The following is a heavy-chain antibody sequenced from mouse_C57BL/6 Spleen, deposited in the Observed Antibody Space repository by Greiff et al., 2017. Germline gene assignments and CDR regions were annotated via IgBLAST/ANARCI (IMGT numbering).Heavy chain of an antibody. CDR1: GYTFTSYW. CDR2: IHPNSGST. CDR3: AREMGVYGNYYAMDY. D-gene: IGHD2-1*01. J-gene: IGHJ4*01. V-gene: IGHV1-64*01. Sequence: QVQLQQPGAELVKPGASVKLSCKASGYTFTSYWMHWVKQRPGQGLEWIGMIHPNSGSTNYNEKFKSKATLTVDKSSSTAYMQLSSLTSEDSAVYYCAREMGVYGNYYAMDYWGQGTSVTGSS.